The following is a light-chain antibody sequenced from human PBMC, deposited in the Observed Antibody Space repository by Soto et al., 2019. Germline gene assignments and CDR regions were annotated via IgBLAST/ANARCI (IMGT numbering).Light chain of an antibody. V-gene: IGKV3D-20*02. J-gene: IGKJ5*01. CDR1: QSLSINY. CDR2: ETS. CDR3: QQRRNWPPIT. Sequence: EIVLTQSPGTLSLSPGERATLSCRASQSLSINYLTWYQQKPGQAPRLLIYETSSRAAGIPDRFSGSGSGTDFTLTISRLEPEDFAVYYCQQRRNWPPITFGQGTRLEIK.